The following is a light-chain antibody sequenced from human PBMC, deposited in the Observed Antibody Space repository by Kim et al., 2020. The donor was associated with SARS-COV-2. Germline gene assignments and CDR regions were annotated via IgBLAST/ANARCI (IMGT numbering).Light chain of an antibody. J-gene: IGLJ3*02. V-gene: IGLV2-11*03. CDR1: SSDVGAYDY. Sequence: PGQSVPISCTGISSDVGAYDYVSWYQQHPGKAPNLMIYDVTKRPSGVPDRFSGSKSGNTASLTISGLQAEDEADYHCCSFAGSGWVFGGGTKVTVL. CDR2: DVT. CDR3: CSFAGSGWV.